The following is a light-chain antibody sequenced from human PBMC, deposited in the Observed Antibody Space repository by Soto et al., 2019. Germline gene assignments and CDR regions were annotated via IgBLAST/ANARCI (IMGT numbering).Light chain of an antibody. Sequence: DIQMTQSPSSLSAAVGDIVTVTCRASQTISTNLNWYQQKPGKAPNLLISAASSLQSGVPSRFSGSGSETEFTLTISTLQPEDFATYYCQQSYSDPPTFGGGTKVEI. CDR2: AAS. V-gene: IGKV1-39*01. CDR1: QTISTN. CDR3: QQSYSDPPT. J-gene: IGKJ4*01.